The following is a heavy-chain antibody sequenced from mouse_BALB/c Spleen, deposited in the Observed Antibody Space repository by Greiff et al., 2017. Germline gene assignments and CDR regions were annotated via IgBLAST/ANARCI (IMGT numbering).Heavy chain of an antibody. Sequence: VQLQESGAELVKPGASVKLSCTASGFTITNTYMHWVKQRPEQGLEWIGRIDPANGNTKYDPKFQGKATITADTSSNTAYLQLSSLTTEDTAVYYCASGTARATFAYWGQGTLVTVSA. D-gene: IGHD3-2*01. V-gene: IGHV14-3*02. J-gene: IGHJ3*01. CDR3: ASGTARATFAY. CDR2: IDPANGNT. CDR1: GFTITNTY.